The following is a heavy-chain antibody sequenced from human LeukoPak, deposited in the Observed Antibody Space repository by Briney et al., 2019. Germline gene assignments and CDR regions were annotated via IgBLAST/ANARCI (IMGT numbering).Heavy chain of an antibody. Sequence: GGSLRLSCAASGFTFITYAMHWVRQAPGKGLEWVAVIWYDGNDKYYADSVKGRFTISRDNSKNTLDLQMNSLRAEDTAVYYCARDMWRNGYSNAFNLWGQGTMVTVSS. J-gene: IGHJ3*01. V-gene: IGHV3-33*01. D-gene: IGHD3-22*01. CDR3: ARDMWRNGYSNAFNL. CDR2: IWYDGNDK. CDR1: GFTFITYA.